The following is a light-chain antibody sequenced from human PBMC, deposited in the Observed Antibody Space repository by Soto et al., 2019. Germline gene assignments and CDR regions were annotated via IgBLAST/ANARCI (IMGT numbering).Light chain of an antibody. J-gene: IGKJ5*01. CDR2: GAS. Sequence: EIVLTQSPGTLSLSPEKRATLSCRASQSVSSSYLAWYQQKPGQAPRLLIYGASSRATGIPDRFSGSGSGTDFTLTISRLEPEDFAVYYCQQYGSFPTFGQGTRLEIK. CDR3: QQYGSFPT. CDR1: QSVSSSY. V-gene: IGKV3-20*01.